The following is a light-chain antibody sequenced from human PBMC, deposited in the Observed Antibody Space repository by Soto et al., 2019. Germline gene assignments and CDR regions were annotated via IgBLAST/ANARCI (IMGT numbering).Light chain of an antibody. V-gene: IGKV3-20*01. J-gene: IGKJ5*01. CDR2: GAS. Sequence: EIIWTQSPDTLSLSPGERATLSCRASQTVSSNYLAWCQKRPGQAPRLLIYGASTRAAGIPDRFSGSGSGTDFNLTITRLETEDSAVYFCQQYTGPTTTFGQGTRLEIK. CDR1: QTVSSNY. CDR3: QQYTGPTTT.